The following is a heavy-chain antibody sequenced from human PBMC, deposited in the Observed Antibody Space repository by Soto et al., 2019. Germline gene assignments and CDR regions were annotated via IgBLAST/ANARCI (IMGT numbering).Heavy chain of an antibody. D-gene: IGHD2-21*02. V-gene: IGHV1-3*01. CDR1: GYTFTSYA. CDR2: INAGNGNT. CDR3: ARSIVVVPAADY. J-gene: IGHJ4*02. Sequence: QVQLVQSGAEVKKPGASVKVSCKASGYTFTSYAMHWVRQAPGQRLEWMGWINAGNGNTKYSQKFQGRVTITRDTSGSTAYMELSSLRSEDTAVYSFARSIVVVPAADYWGQGTLVTVSS.